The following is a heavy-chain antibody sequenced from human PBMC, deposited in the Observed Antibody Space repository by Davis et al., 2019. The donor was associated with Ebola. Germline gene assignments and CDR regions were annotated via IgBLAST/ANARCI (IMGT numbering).Heavy chain of an antibody. CDR2: IYYTGSA. D-gene: IGHD3-16*01. Sequence: PSETLSLTCAVSGVSISRHYWSWIRQPPGRGLEWIGSIYYTGSAYYNSSLNSRVTISVDTSKNQFSLKLSSVTAADTAIYYCAERGGSVWGQGTLVTVSS. CDR3: AERGGSV. J-gene: IGHJ4*02. CDR1: GVSISRHY. V-gene: IGHV4-59*11.